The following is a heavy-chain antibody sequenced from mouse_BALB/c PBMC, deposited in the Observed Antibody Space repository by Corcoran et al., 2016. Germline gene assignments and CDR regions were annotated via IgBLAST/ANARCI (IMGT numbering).Heavy chain of an antibody. CDR2: INTYTGEP. D-gene: IGHD1-2*01. V-gene: IGHV9-3-1*01. CDR1: GYTFTNYG. J-gene: IGHJ4*01. Sequence: QIQLVQSGPELKKPGETVKISCKASGYTFTNYGMNWVKQAPGKGLKWMGWINTYTGEPTYADDFKGRFAFSLETSASTAYLQINNRKNEDTATYFCARRLLLRLPGYAMDYWGQGTSVTVSS. CDR3: ARRLLLRLPGYAMDY.